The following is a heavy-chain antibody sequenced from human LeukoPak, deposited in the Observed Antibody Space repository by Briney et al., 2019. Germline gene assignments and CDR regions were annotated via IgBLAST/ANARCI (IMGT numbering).Heavy chain of an antibody. CDR2: ISGSGGST. J-gene: IGHJ4*02. CDR3: AKDPRRIYYYDSSGYYYGPFDY. V-gene: IGHV3-23*01. CDR1: GFTFSSYA. D-gene: IGHD3-22*01. Sequence: RSGGSLRLSCAASGFTFSSYAMSWVRQAPGKGLEWVPVISGSGGSTYYADSVKGWFTISRDNSKNTLYLQMNSLRAEDTAVYYCAKDPRRIYYYDSSGYYYGPFDYWGQGTLVTVSS.